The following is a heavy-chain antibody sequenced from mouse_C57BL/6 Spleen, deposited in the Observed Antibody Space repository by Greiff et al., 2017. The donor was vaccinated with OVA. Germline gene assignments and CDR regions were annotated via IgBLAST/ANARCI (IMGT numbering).Heavy chain of an antibody. CDR3: ARYYGSSFYWYVDV. J-gene: IGHJ1*03. V-gene: IGHV7-3*01. Sequence: EVQGVESGGGLVQPGGSLSLSCAASGFTFTDYYMSWVRQPPGKALEWLGFIRNKANGYTTEYSASVKGRFTISRDNSQSILYLQMNALRAEDSATYYCARYYGSSFYWYVDVWGTGTTVTVSS. D-gene: IGHD1-1*01. CDR1: GFTFTDYY. CDR2: IRNKANGYTT.